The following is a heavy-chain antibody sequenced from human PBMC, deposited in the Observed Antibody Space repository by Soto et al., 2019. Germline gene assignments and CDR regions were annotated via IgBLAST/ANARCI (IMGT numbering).Heavy chain of an antibody. J-gene: IGHJ4*02. CDR3: AREGDIVVVPLDY. Sequence: GGSLRLSCAASGFTFSDYYMSWIRQAPGKGLEWVSYISSSGSTIYYADSVKGRFTISSDNAKNSLYLQINSLRAEDTAVYYCAREGDIVVVPLDYWGQGTLVTVSS. D-gene: IGHD2-2*01. CDR1: GFTFSDYY. V-gene: IGHV3-11*01. CDR2: ISSSGSTI.